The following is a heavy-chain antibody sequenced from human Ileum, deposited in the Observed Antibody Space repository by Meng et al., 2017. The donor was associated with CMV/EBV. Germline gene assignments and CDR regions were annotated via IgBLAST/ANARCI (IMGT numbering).Heavy chain of an antibody. CDR1: GFAFGDYA. V-gene: IGHV3-49*04. J-gene: IGHJ4*02. Sequence: GSLRLSCTASGFAFGDYAMSWVRQAPGKGLEWVGFIRSKAYGGTTEYAASVKGRFTISRDDSKSIAYLQMNSLKTEDTAVYYCTRVLTNYYDSSGYYKNPHYFDYWGQGTLVTVSS. CDR3: TRVLTNYYDSSGYYKNPHYFDY. CDR2: IRSKAYGGTT. D-gene: IGHD3-22*01.